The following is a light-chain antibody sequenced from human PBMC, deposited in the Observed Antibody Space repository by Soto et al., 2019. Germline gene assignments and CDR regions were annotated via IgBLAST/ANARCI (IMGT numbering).Light chain of an antibody. CDR3: QQYGRSPA. CDR2: GAS. J-gene: IGKJ4*01. CDR1: QSVSSSY. Sequence: EIVLTQSPGTLSLSPGERATLSCRASQSVSSSYLAWYQQKPGQAPRLLIYGASSRATGIPDRFSVSGSGTDFTLTISRLEPEDFAVYYCQQYGRSPAFGGGTKVEIK. V-gene: IGKV3-20*01.